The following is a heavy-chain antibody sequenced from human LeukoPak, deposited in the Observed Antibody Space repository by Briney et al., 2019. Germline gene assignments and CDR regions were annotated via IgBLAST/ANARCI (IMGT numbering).Heavy chain of an antibody. D-gene: IGHD6-13*01. J-gene: IGHJ5*02. CDR3: ARQAYSSNLGWFDP. CDR2: IGYSGST. V-gene: IGHV4-39*01. Sequence: PSETLSLTCTVSDGSISSSRYFWGWIRQPPGKGLEWIGSIGYSGSTYYNPSLKSRVTISVDTSKNQFSLKLSSVTAADTAVYYCARQAYSSNLGWFDPWGQGTLVTVSS. CDR1: DGSISSSRYF.